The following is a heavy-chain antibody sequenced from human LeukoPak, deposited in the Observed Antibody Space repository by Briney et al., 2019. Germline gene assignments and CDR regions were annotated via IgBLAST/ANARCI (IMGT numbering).Heavy chain of an antibody. D-gene: IGHD4-17*01. CDR1: GFTFSSYA. CDR3: ARSPDYGYYLDY. Sequence: GGSLRLSCAASGFTFSSYAMHWVRQAPGKGLEYVSAISSNGGSTYYANSVKGRFTISRDNSKNTLYLQMGSLRAEDMAVYYCARSPDYGYYLDYWGQGTLVTVSS. J-gene: IGHJ4*02. V-gene: IGHV3-64*01. CDR2: ISSNGGST.